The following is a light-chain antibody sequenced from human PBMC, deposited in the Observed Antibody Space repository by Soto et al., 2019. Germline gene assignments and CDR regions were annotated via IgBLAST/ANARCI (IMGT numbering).Light chain of an antibody. Sequence: IQRTQSPSSLSSSLGDRVAITGRASQGISNYLAWYQQKPGKVPKLLXYAASTLQSGVPSRLSGSGSGTDFTLTISSLQPEDVATYYCQKYNSALSITFGQGTRLEIK. V-gene: IGKV1-27*01. CDR2: AAS. CDR3: QKYNSALSIT. CDR1: QGISNY. J-gene: IGKJ5*01.